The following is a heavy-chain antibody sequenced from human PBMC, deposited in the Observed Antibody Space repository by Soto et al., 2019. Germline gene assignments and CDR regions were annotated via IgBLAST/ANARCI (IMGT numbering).Heavy chain of an antibody. CDR1: GFTFSSYW. V-gene: IGHV3-74*01. Sequence: EVQLVESGGGLVQPGGSLRLSCAASGFTFSSYWMHWVRQAPGKGLVWVSRINSDGSSTSYADSVKGRFTISRDNAKNTLYLQMNSLRAEDTAVYYCARGGSTYCGGDCYSAIDYWGQGTLVTVSS. J-gene: IGHJ4*02. D-gene: IGHD2-21*01. CDR2: INSDGSST. CDR3: ARGGSTYCGGDCYSAIDY.